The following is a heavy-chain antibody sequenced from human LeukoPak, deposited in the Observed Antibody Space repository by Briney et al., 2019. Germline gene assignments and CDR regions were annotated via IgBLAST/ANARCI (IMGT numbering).Heavy chain of an antibody. CDR2: ISSSGSTF. V-gene: IGHV3-11*04. Sequence: PGGSLRLSCAASGFSFSDYYVSWIRQAPGKGLEWVSYISSSGSTFYYADSVKGRFTISRDNAKNSLYLQMNSLRAEDTAVYYCARLLTIPGYWGQGTLVTVSS. CDR1: GFSFSDYY. J-gene: IGHJ4*02. D-gene: IGHD4/OR15-4a*01. CDR3: ARLLTIPGY.